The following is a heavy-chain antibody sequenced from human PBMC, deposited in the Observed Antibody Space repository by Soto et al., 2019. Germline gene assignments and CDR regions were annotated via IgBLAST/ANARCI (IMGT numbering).Heavy chain of an antibody. D-gene: IGHD3-10*01. CDR2: IIPIFGTA. Sequence: ASVKVSCKASGGTFSSYAISWVRQAPGQGLEWMGGIIPIFGTANYAQKFQGRVTITADESTSTAYVELSSLRSEDTAVYYCARGVHYYGSGSYYSSYYYYYSMDVWGQGTTVTVSS. V-gene: IGHV1-69*13. CDR1: GGTFSSYA. CDR3: ARGVHYYGSGSYYSSYYYYYSMDV. J-gene: IGHJ6*02.